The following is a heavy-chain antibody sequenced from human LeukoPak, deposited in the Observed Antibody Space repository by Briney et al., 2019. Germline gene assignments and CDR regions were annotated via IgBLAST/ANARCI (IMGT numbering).Heavy chain of an antibody. CDR3: AKEPDCTSGIWYTFFDY. D-gene: IGHD2-8*01. V-gene: IGHV3-23*01. Sequence: PGGSLRLSCAASGFTFSSYAMSWVRQAPGKGLEWVSAISGSGGSTYYADSVRGRFTISRDNSKNTLYLQMNSVRAEDTPVYFFAKEPDCTSGIWYTFFDYWGQGTLVTVSS. J-gene: IGHJ4*02. CDR1: GFTFSSYA. CDR2: ISGSGGST.